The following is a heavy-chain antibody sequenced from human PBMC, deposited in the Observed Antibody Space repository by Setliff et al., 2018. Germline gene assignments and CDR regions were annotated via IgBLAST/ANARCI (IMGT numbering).Heavy chain of an antibody. J-gene: IGHJ4*02. V-gene: IGHV4-39*01. CDR3: ASWGTVTLFDY. CDR2: IYYNRNT. CDR1: GVSTSNVNYY. Sequence: SETLSLTCLVSGVSTSNVNYYWAWIRQPPGKGLEWIASIYYNRNTYYNPSLKSRVTMSVVTSKNQFSLKLSSVTAADTAVYYCASWGTVTLFDYWGQGTLVTVSS. D-gene: IGHD4-4*01.